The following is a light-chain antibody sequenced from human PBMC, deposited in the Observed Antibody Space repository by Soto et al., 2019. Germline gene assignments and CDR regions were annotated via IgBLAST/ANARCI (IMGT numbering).Light chain of an antibody. CDR1: QSVNND. J-gene: IGKJ1*01. CDR3: QQYGSSGT. Sequence: EIVMTQSPATLSVSPGGRVTVSCRASQSVNNDLAWYQQKPGQAPRLLIYGASTRATGIPARFSGSGSGTDFTLTISRLEPEDFAVYYCQQYGSSGTFGQGTKVDIK. V-gene: IGKV3-15*01. CDR2: GAS.